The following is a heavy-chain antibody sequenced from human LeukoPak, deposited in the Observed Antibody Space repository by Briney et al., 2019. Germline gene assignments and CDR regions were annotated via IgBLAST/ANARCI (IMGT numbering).Heavy chain of an antibody. J-gene: IGHJ3*02. CDR2: IYYSGST. D-gene: IGHD2-2*01. CDR1: DGSISSYY. V-gene: IGHV4-59*01. Sequence: PSETLSLTCTVSDGSISSYYWSWIRQSPGKGLEWIGYIYYSGSTNYNPSLKSRVTISVDTSKNQFSLKLSSVAAADTAVYYCARGYCRGTSCNRYTFDMWGQGTMVTVSS. CDR3: ARGYCRGTSCNRYTFDM.